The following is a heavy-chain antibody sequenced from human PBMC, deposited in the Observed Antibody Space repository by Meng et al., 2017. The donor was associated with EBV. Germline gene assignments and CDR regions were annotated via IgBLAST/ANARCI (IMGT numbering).Heavy chain of an antibody. J-gene: IGHJ4*02. CDR1: AGTFSGNG. Sequence: QVLRVQDWGAGQVPRSAAQVSSSASAGTFSGNGISWGGQAPGPGLEWMGGISPIFGTANYAQKFQGRVTITADKSTSTAYMSLSSLRSEDTDVYYCARAEIAAAGRLDFWGQGTLVTVSS. V-gene: IGHV1-69*06. D-gene: IGHD6-13*01. CDR2: ISPIFGTA. CDR3: ARAEIAAAGRLDF.